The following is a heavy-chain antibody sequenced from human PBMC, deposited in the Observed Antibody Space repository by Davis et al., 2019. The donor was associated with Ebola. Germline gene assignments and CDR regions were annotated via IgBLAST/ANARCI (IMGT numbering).Heavy chain of an antibody. CDR3: AIPDCSGANCYSVYIKN. V-gene: IGHV3-33*08. Sequence: GESLKISCAASGFTFSSYAMSWVRQAPDKGLEWVAVIWYDGSRKYYGDSVKGRFTISRDNSNNLLYLQMNSLRAEDTAVYYCAIPDCSGANCYSVYIKNWGQGTLVTVSS. CDR2: IWYDGSRK. CDR1: GFTFSSYA. J-gene: IGHJ4*02. D-gene: IGHD2-15*01.